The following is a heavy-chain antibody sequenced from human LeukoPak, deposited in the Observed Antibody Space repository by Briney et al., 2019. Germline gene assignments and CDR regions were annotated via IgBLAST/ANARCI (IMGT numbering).Heavy chain of an antibody. V-gene: IGHV4-38-2*02. CDR2: IYHSGST. Sequence: PSETLSLTCTVSGNSISSGYYWGWIRQPPGKGLEWIGSIYHSGSTYYKPSLKSRVTISVGTSKNQFSLKLSSVTAADTAVYYCARVDTAMVHFDYWGQGTLVTVSS. J-gene: IGHJ4*02. CDR1: GNSISSGYY. CDR3: ARVDTAMVHFDY. D-gene: IGHD5-18*01.